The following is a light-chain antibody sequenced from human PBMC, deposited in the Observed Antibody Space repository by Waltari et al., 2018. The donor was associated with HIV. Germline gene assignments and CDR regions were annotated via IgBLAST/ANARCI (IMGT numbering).Light chain of an antibody. CDR3: FSYAGNNYLL. V-gene: IGLV2-8*01. CDR2: EVS. CDR1: SSDIGLYNF. Sequence: QSALTQPPSASASPGQSVTTSCAGTSSDIGLYNFVSWYQHHPGTAPKRMISEVSRRPSGVPDRFSGSKSGNTASLTVSGLQAEDEAAYYCFSYAGNNYLLFGGGTKLTVL. J-gene: IGLJ2*01.